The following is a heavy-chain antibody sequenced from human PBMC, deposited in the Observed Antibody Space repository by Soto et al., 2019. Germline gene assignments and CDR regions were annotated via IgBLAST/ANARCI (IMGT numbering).Heavy chain of an antibody. D-gene: IGHD3-9*01. V-gene: IGHV4-39*01. CDR2: IYFTGNT. CDR1: GGSITSSSHF. J-gene: IGHJ5*02. Sequence: AETLSLTCAASGGSITSSSHFWGWVRQPPGKGQEWVGTIYFTGNTYYTPALESRITMSIDTSKNEFSLRLNSVTAADTAVYYCAGQTFTISAASYGRSNWFDPWGPGTLVTVSS. CDR3: AGQTFTISAASYGRSNWFDP.